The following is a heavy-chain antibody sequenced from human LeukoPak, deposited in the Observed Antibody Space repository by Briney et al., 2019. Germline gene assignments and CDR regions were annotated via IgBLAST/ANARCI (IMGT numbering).Heavy chain of an antibody. Sequence: ASVKVSCKASGYTFTGYYMHWVRQAPGQGLEWMGWINPNSGGTNYAQKFQGRVTMTRDTFISTAYMELSRLRSDDTAVYYCARDIIVVPADNYYYYGMDVWDQGTTVTVSS. D-gene: IGHD2-2*01. CDR1: GYTFTGYY. CDR3: ARDIIVVPADNYYYYGMDV. V-gene: IGHV1-2*02. CDR2: INPNSGGT. J-gene: IGHJ6*02.